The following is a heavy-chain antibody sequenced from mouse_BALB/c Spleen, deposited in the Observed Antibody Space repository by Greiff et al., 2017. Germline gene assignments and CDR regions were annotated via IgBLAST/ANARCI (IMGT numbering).Heavy chain of an antibody. J-gene: IGHJ2*01. V-gene: IGHV1S137*01. CDR1: GYTFTDYA. D-gene: IGHD2-1*01. CDR2: ISTYYGDA. Sequence: VQLQQSGAELVRPGVSVKISCKGSGYTFTDYAMHWVKQSHAKSLEWIGVISTYYGDASYNQKFKGKATMTVDKSSSTAYMELARLTSEDSAIYYCAREGGNVDYFDYWGQGTTLTVSS. CDR3: AREGGNVDYFDY.